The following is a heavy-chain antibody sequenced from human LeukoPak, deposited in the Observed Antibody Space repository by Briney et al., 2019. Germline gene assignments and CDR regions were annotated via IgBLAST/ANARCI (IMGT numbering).Heavy chain of an antibody. CDR1: GYTFTSYG. CDR3: ASYTYYYDSSGPFDP. V-gene: IGHV1-18*01. J-gene: IGHJ5*02. CDR2: ISAYNGNT. D-gene: IGHD3-22*01. Sequence: GASVKVSCKASGYTFTSYGISWVRQAPGQGLEWMGWISAYNGNTNYAQKFQGRVTITADESTSTAYMELSSLRSEDTAVYYCASYTYYYDSSGPFDPWGQGTLVTVSS.